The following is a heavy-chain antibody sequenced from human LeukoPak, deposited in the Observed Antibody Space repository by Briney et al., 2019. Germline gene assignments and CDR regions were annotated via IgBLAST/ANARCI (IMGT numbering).Heavy chain of an antibody. J-gene: IGHJ4*02. CDR3: AMAMATINGGFDY. Sequence: GGSLRLSCAVSGFNFRDHWMDWVRQAPGKGLEWVGHIKNDGSETYYLDSLKGRFTISRDNAKNSLYLQMNSLRAEDTAVYYCAMAMATINGGFDYWGQGTLVTVSS. D-gene: IGHD5-24*01. V-gene: IGHV3-7*03. CDR1: GFNFRDHW. CDR2: IKNDGSET.